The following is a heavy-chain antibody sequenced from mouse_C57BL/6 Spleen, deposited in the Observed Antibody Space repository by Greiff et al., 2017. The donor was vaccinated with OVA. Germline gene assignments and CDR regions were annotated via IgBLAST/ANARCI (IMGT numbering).Heavy chain of an antibody. CDR1: GYTFTSYG. CDR2: IYPRSGNT. D-gene: IGHD2-5*01. J-gene: IGHJ4*01. Sequence: QVQLKESGAELARPGASVKLSCKASGYTFTSYGISWVKQRTGQGLEWIGEIYPRSGNTYYNEKFKGKATLTADKSSSTAYMELRSLTSEDSAVYFCARHYSNYYAMDYWGQGTSVTVSS. CDR3: ARHYSNYYAMDY. V-gene: IGHV1-81*01.